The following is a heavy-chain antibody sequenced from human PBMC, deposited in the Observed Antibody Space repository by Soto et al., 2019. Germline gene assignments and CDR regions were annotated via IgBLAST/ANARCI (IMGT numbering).Heavy chain of an antibody. CDR3: ARVHGKVTDY. D-gene: IGHD3-10*01. V-gene: IGHV4-31*03. J-gene: IGHJ4*02. CDR1: GCSSSSGGYY. CDR2: IYYSGST. Sequence: TLPLTCTFSGCSSSSGGYYWSWIRQHPGKGLEWIGYIYYSGSTYYNPSLKSRVTISVDTSKNQFSLKLSSVTAADTAVYYCARVHGKVTDYWGQGTLVTVSS.